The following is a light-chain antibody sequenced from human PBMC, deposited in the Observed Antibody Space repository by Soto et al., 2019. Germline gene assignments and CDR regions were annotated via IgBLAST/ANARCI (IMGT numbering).Light chain of an antibody. V-gene: IGLV3-21*02. CDR3: QVWDNGSHGGV. CDR2: DSF. CDR1: NMGSRN. J-gene: IGLJ1*01. Sequence: SYELTQPPSVSVAPGQAASITCGGDNMGSRNVHWYQQKPGQAPVLVLYDSFDRPSGIPERISGSNSGNTATLTINRVEAGDEADYYCQVWDNGSHGGVFGPGTKVTVL.